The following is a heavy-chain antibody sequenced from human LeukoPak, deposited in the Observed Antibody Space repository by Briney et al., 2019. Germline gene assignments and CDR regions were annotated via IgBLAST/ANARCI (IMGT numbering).Heavy chain of an antibody. CDR3: ARDYCSTTSCRYDF. CDR2: ISSSSATI. CDR1: GFTYSDYS. Sequence: GGSLRLSCAASGFTYSDYSMNWVRQAPGKGLEWVSYISSSSATIYYADSVKGRFTISRDNAKNSLYLQLSSLRAEDTAAYYCARDYCSTTSCRYDFWGQGTLVTVSS. V-gene: IGHV3-48*01. J-gene: IGHJ4*02. D-gene: IGHD2-2*01.